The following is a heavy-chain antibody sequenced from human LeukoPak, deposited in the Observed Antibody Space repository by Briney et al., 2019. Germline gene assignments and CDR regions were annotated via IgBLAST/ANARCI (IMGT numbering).Heavy chain of an antibody. CDR3: ARDSLMGAYFDY. J-gene: IGHJ4*02. Sequence: GGSLRLSCAASGFTFSSYGMHWVRQAPGKGGGWVAVIWYDGSNKYYADSVKGRFTISRDNSKNTLYLQMNSLRAEDTDAYYCARDSLMGAYFDYWGQGTLVTVSS. CDR1: GFTFSSYG. D-gene: IGHD1-26*01. CDR2: IWYDGSNK. V-gene: IGHV3-33*01.